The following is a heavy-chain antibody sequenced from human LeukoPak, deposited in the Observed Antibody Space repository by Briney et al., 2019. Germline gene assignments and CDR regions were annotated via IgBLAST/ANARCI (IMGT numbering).Heavy chain of an antibody. CDR3: GRDHNGGNAFDP. CDR2: ITPNSGAT. D-gene: IGHD4-23*01. CDR1: GYTFSDYY. V-gene: IGHV1-2*02. Sequence: ASVKVSCKASGYTFSDYYLHWMRQAPGQGLEWMGWITPNSGATRYAQKFQGRVTMTRDTSVTTAYMELSGLTSDDTAVYYCGRDHNGGNAFDPWGQGTLVTVSS. J-gene: IGHJ5*02.